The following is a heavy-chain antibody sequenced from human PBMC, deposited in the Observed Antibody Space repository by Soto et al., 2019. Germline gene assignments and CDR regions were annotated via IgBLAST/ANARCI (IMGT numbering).Heavy chain of an antibody. CDR1: GGTFSSYA. J-gene: IGHJ4*02. Sequence: QVQLVQSGAEVKKPGSSVKVSCKASGGTFSSYAISWVRQAPGQGLEWMGGIIPIFGTANYAQKFQGRVTITADESTSTADMELSSLRSEDTAVYYCASARPYSSSWYGGYFDYWGQGTLVTVSS. CDR2: IIPIFGTA. D-gene: IGHD6-13*01. CDR3: ASARPYSSSWYGGYFDY. V-gene: IGHV1-69*01.